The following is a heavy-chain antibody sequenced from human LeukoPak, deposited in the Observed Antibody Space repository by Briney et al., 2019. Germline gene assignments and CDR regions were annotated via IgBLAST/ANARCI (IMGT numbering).Heavy chain of an antibody. CDR1: GYTFTSYY. Sequence: ASVKVSCKASGYTFTSYYMHWVRQAPGQGLEWMGIINPSGGSTSYAQKLQGRVTMTRDTSTSTVYMELSSLRSEDTAVYYCARGCGGDCYISQYYFDFWGQGTLVTVSS. CDR3: ARGCGGDCYISQYYFDF. CDR2: INPSGGST. V-gene: IGHV1-46*01. D-gene: IGHD2-21*02. J-gene: IGHJ4*02.